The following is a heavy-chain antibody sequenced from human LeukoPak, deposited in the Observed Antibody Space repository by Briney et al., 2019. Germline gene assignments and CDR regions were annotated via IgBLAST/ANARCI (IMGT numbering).Heavy chain of an antibody. V-gene: IGHV5-51*01. CDR3: ASGSSPTYFDY. J-gene: IGHJ4*02. Sequence: GESLKISCKGSGYTFTNYWIGWVRQMPGKGLEWMGIIYPSDSDTRYSPSFQGQVTISADKSVSTAYLQWSSLKASDSAMYYCASGSSPTYFDYWGQGTLVTVSS. CDR1: GYTFTNYW. CDR2: IYPSDSDT. D-gene: IGHD6-13*01.